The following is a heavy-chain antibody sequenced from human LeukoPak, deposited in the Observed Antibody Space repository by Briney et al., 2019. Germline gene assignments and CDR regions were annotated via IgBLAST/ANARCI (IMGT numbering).Heavy chain of an antibody. Sequence: PGGSLRLSCAASGFTLSSYAMSWVRQAPGKGLEWVSAISGSGGSTYYADSVKGRFTISRDNSKNTLYLQMNSLRAEDTAVYYCAKGTARSSARSNWFDPWGQGTLVTVSS. CDR2: ISGSGGST. CDR1: GFTLSSYA. CDR3: AKGTARSSARSNWFDP. J-gene: IGHJ5*02. D-gene: IGHD6-25*01. V-gene: IGHV3-23*01.